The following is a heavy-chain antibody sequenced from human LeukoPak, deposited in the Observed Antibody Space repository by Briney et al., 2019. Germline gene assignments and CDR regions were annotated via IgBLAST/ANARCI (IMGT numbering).Heavy chain of an antibody. D-gene: IGHD4-17*01. Sequence: SETLSLTCTISGHPLSSYYWRWIRQPPGKGLEWIGYIYYSGNTNYNPSLKSRVNISTDTSKNQLSLKLSSVTAAHTAVYYCARGITVTNHRTSYFYCYGMDVWGQGTTVTVCS. J-gene: IGHJ6*02. V-gene: IGHV4-59*01. CDR1: GHPLSSYY. CDR3: ARGITVTNHRTSYFYCYGMDV. CDR2: IYYSGNT.